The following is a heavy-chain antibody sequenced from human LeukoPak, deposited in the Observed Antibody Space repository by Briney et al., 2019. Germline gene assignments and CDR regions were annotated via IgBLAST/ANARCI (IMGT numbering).Heavy chain of an antibody. CDR3: ARGGAASFDY. CDR2: IYYSGST. J-gene: IGHJ4*02. CDR1: GGSISSYY. D-gene: IGHD1-26*01. V-gene: IGHV4-59*01. Sequence: SETLSLTCTVSGGSISSYYWSWIRQPPGKGLEWIGYIYYSGSTNYNPSLKSRATISVDTSKNQFSLKLSSVTAADTAVYYCARGGAASFDYWGQGTLVTVSS.